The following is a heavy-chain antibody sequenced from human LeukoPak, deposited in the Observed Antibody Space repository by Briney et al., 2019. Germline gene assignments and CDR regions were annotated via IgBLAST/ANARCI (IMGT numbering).Heavy chain of an antibody. V-gene: IGHV6-1*01. D-gene: IGHD3-10*01. CDR1: GDSVSSNSDA. CDR3: AREEAGTYGFQY. CDR2: AYYRSQWYN. J-gene: IGHJ4*02. Sequence: SQTLSLTCAIFGDSVSSNSDAWNWIRQSPSRGLEWLGRAYYRSQWYNDYAFSVKGRIAINADTSENHFSLQLNSVTPEDTAVYYCAREEAGTYGFQYWGQGTLVTVSS.